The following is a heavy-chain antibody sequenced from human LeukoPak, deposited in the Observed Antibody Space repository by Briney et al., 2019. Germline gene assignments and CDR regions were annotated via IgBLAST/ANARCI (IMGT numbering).Heavy chain of an antibody. CDR1: GITFSSHA. Sequence: GGSLRLSCAASGITFSSHAMSWVRQAPGKGLEWVSGISDSGASTYYADSVKGRFTISRDNSKNTLYLQMNSLRGEDTAVYYCAKHLGYTTTHFDYWGQGTLVTVSS. CDR2: ISDSGAST. CDR3: AKHLGYTTTHFDY. V-gene: IGHV3-23*01. J-gene: IGHJ4*02. D-gene: IGHD5-12*01.